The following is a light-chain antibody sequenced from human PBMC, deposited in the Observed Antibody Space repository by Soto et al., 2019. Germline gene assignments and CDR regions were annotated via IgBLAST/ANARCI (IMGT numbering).Light chain of an antibody. J-gene: IGKJ3*01. Sequence: EIVMTQSPATLSVSPGERATLSCRASQSVSSNLAWYQQKPGQAPRLLIYGASTRATSITARFSGSGSGTEFTLTISSLQSEDFAVYYCQQYNNWPGTFGPGTKVDIK. V-gene: IGKV3-15*01. CDR2: GAS. CDR3: QQYNNWPGT. CDR1: QSVSSN.